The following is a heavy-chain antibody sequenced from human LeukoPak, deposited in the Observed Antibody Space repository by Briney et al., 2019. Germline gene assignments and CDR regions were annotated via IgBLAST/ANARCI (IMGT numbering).Heavy chain of an antibody. D-gene: IGHD6-19*01. Sequence: GSLRLSCAASGFSFSDFCMSLVRQAPGKGLEWVAFINHPGTEKYYVDSVEGRFTISRDNAKNSLYLQMNSLRAEDTAIYYCTRDWLDASLDYWGQGVLVTVSS. V-gene: IGHV3-7*01. CDR1: GFSFSDFC. CDR2: INHPGTEK. J-gene: IGHJ4*02. CDR3: TRDWLDASLDY.